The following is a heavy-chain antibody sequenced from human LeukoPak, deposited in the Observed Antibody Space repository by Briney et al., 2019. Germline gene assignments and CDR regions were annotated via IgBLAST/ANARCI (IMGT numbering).Heavy chain of an antibody. J-gene: IGHJ2*01. Sequence: GGSLRLSCAASGFTFSSYGMHWVRQAPGKGLEWVAFIRYDGSNKYYADSVKGRFTISRDNSKNTLYLQMNSLRAEDTAVYYCARDSAYYYDSSGYYNWYFDLWGRGTLVTVSS. D-gene: IGHD3-22*01. V-gene: IGHV3-30*02. CDR3: ARDSAYYYDSSGYYNWYFDL. CDR1: GFTFSSYG. CDR2: IRYDGSNK.